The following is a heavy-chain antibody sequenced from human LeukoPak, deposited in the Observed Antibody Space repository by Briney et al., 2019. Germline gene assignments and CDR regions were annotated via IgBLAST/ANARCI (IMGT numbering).Heavy chain of an antibody. CDR3: ATDRGWRTSGYYLYYFEY. J-gene: IGHJ4*02. V-gene: IGHV3-30-3*01. D-gene: IGHD3-3*01. Sequence: GGSLRLSCAASGFTFSSYAMHWVRQAPGKGLEWVAVISYDGSNKYYADSVKGRFTISRDNSKNTLYLQMNSLRAEDTAVYYCATDRGWRTSGYYLYYFEYWGQGTLVTYSS. CDR1: GFTFSSYA. CDR2: ISYDGSNK.